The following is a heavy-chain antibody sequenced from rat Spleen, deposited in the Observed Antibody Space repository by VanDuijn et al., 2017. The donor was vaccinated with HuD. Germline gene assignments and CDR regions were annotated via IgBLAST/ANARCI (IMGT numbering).Heavy chain of an antibody. V-gene: IGHV3-1*01. CDR3: ATGGTYNSGYEIWFAY. CDR2: ISFSGST. CDR1: GYSITSNY. D-gene: IGHD4-3*01. J-gene: IGHJ2*01. Sequence: EVQLQESGPGLVKPSQSLSLTCSVTGYSITSNYWAWIRKFPGNKMEWMGYISFSGSTSYNPSPKSRISITRDTSKNQFFLQLNSVTTEDTATYYCATGGTYNSGYEIWFAYWGQGVMVTVSS.